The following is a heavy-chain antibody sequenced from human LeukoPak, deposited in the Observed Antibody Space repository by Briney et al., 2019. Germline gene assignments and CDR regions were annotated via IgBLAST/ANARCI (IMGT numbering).Heavy chain of an antibody. Sequence: GGSLRLSCSASGFTFSSYSMNWVRQAPGKGLEGVSSISSSSSYIYYADSVKGRFTISRDNAKNPLYLQMNSLRAEDTAVYYCARVPSSEGYWGQGTLVTVSS. CDR3: ARVPSSEGY. CDR1: GFTFSSYS. D-gene: IGHD6-19*01. V-gene: IGHV3-21*01. J-gene: IGHJ4*02. CDR2: ISSSSSYI.